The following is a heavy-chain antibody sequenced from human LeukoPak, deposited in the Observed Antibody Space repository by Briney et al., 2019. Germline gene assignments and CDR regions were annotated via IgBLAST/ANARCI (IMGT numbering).Heavy chain of an antibody. Sequence: SETLSLTCAVYGGSFSGYYWSWIRQPPGKGLEWIGEINHSGSTNYNPSLKSRVAISVDTSKNQFSLKLSSVTAADTAVYYCAREFVGNNWFDPWGQGTLVTVSS. J-gene: IGHJ5*02. CDR3: AREFVGNNWFDP. D-gene: IGHD3-10*01. V-gene: IGHV4-34*01. CDR1: GGSFSGYY. CDR2: INHSGST.